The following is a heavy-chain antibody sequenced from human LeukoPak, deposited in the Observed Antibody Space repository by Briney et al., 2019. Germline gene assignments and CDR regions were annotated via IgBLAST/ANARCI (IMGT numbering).Heavy chain of an antibody. Sequence: GGSLRLSCSDSGFTFSSYAMHWVRQAPGKGLEYVSAISSNGGSTYYADSVKGRFTISRDNSKNTLYLQMSSLRAEDTAVYYCVKAGGSGTYYFDYWGQGTLVTVSS. J-gene: IGHJ4*02. D-gene: IGHD3-10*01. CDR1: GFTFSSYA. V-gene: IGHV3-64D*06. CDR2: ISSNGGST. CDR3: VKAGGSGTYYFDY.